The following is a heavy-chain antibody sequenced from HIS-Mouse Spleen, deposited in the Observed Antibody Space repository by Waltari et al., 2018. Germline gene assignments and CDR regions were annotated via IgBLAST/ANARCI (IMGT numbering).Heavy chain of an antibody. D-gene: IGHD6-13*01. CDR1: GCSISSSSYH. CDR3: AREIPYSSSWYDWYFDL. V-gene: IGHV4-39*07. Sequence: QLQLQESGPGLVKPSETLSLTCTVSGCSISSSSYHSGWIRQPPGKGLEWIGSIYYSGSTYYNPSLKSRVTISVDTSKNQFSLKLSSVTAADTAVYYCAREIPYSSSWYDWYFDLWGRGTLVTVSS. J-gene: IGHJ2*01. CDR2: IYYSGST.